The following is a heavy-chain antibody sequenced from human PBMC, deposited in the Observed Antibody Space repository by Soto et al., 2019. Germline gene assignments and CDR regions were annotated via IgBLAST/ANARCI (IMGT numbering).Heavy chain of an antibody. CDR3: AKDKILVDGTRLFPWFDP. CDR2: ISYDGSNK. Sequence: PRGSLRLSCAASGFIFSSYGMHWVRQAPGKGLEWVAVISYDGSNKYYADSVKGRFTISRDNSKNTLYLQMNSLRAEDTAVYYCAKDKILVDGTRLFPWFDPWCQGILVYVS. J-gene: IGHJ5*02. D-gene: IGHD3-22*01. V-gene: IGHV3-30*18. CDR1: GFIFSSYG.